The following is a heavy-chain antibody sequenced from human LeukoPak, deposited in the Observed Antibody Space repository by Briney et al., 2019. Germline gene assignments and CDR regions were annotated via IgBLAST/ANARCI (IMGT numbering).Heavy chain of an antibody. V-gene: IGHV1-46*01. Sequence: ASVKVSCKSSGSTFTSYYMYWVRQAPGQGLEWMGIINPSGGSTSYAQKFQGRVTMTRDTSTSTVYMELSSLRSEDTAVYYCARDSGMVRGTVDYWGQGTLVTVSS. D-gene: IGHD3-10*01. CDR1: GSTFTSYY. J-gene: IGHJ4*02. CDR3: ARDSGMVRGTVDY. CDR2: INPSGGST.